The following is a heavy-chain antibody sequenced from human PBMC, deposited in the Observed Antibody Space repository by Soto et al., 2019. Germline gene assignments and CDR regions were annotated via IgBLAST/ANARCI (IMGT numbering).Heavy chain of an antibody. J-gene: IGHJ4*02. V-gene: IGHV1-24*01. CDR2: FDPEEGET. D-gene: IGHD6-13*01. CDR1: GYALTELS. Sequence: ASVKVSCKVSGYALTELSMHWVRQGPDKVYEWMGGFDPEEGETVYAQKFQGRVTMTEDTSADTAYMELSSLKSEDTAVYFCAKEGYRGAAAITRFDKGAKGTLVTV. CDR3: AKEGYRGAAAITRFDK.